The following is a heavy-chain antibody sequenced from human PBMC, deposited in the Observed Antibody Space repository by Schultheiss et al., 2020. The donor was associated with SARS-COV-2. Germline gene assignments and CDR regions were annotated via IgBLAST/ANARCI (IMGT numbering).Heavy chain of an antibody. CDR1: GGSFSGYY. D-gene: IGHD4-17*01. J-gene: IGHJ6*02. CDR3: ARDAILPGDYVSPGSCYGMDV. CDR2: IYYSGST. V-gene: IGHV4-30-4*08. Sequence: LRLSCAVYGGSFSGYYWSWIRQPPGKGLEWIGYIYYSGSTYYNPSLKSRVTISVDTSKNQFSLKLSSVTAADTAVYYCARDAILPGDYVSPGSCYGMDVWGQGTTVTVSS.